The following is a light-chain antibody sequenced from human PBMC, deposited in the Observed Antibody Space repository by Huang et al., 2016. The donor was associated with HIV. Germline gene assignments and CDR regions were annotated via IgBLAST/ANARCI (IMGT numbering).Light chain of an antibody. Sequence: EIVLTQSPGTLSLSPGERATLSCRASQSVSSSYLAWYQQKPGQAPRLRIYGASSRATGIPDRFSGSGSGTDFTLTISRLEPEDFAVYYCQQYGSSPITVGQGTRLEMK. V-gene: IGKV3-20*01. CDR1: QSVSSSY. CDR2: GAS. CDR3: QQYGSSPIT. J-gene: IGKJ5*01.